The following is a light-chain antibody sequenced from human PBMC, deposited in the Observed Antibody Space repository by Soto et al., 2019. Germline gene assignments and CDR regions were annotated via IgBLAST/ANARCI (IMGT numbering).Light chain of an antibody. CDR3: MQDTRWPCT. CDR2: QVS. J-gene: IGKJ1*01. CDR1: QSLVHSDGKAY. Sequence: DAVLTQSPLSLPVTLGQPAAISCRSSQSLVHSDGKAYLIWFQQRPGQSPRRLIYQVSRRDAGVPDRCSGSGSGTDFALIISRVEAEDVGVYYCMQDTRWPCTFGQGTKVEIK. V-gene: IGKV2-30*02.